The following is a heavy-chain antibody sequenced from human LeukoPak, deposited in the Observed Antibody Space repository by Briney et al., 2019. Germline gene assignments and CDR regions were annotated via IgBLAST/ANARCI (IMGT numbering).Heavy chain of an antibody. D-gene: IGHD3-22*01. J-gene: IGHJ3*02. Sequence: QSGGSLRLSCAASGFMFSSNWMSWVRLAPGKGLEWVANIKEDGTETYYVDSVKGRFTISRDNAKSSLYLQMNSLRAEDTAVYYCAKDLNSTYNYDSSGYEDAFDIWGQGTMVTVSS. CDR2: IKEDGTET. CDR1: GFMFSSNW. V-gene: IGHV3-7*03. CDR3: AKDLNSTYNYDSSGYEDAFDI.